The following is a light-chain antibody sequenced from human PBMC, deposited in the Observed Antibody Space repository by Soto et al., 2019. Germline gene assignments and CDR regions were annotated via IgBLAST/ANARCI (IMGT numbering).Light chain of an antibody. CDR1: QSLSGNY. Sequence: ENVLTQSPGTLSLSPGDRATLPCRASQSLSGNYLAWYQQKPGQAPRILIYRASSRATGISDRFSGSGSGTDFTLTISRLEPEDFAVYYCHHYGPSPWTFGQGTKVEVK. CDR2: RAS. V-gene: IGKV3-20*01. CDR3: HHYGPSPWT. J-gene: IGKJ1*01.